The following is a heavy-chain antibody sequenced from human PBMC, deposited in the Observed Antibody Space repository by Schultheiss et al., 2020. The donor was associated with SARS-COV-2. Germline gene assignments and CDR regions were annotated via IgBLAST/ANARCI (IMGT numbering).Heavy chain of an antibody. J-gene: IGHJ3*02. Sequence: GGSLRLSCAASGFTFSSYDMHWVRQAPGKGLEWVSSISSSSSYIYYADSVKGRFTISRDNAKNSLYLQMNSLRAEDTAVYYCARDNSPIPFYYDSSGYFYSRANAFDIWGQGTMVTVSS. CDR1: GFTFSSYD. CDR3: ARDNSPIPFYYDSSGYFYSRANAFDI. CDR2: ISSSSSYI. D-gene: IGHD3-22*01. V-gene: IGHV3-21*01.